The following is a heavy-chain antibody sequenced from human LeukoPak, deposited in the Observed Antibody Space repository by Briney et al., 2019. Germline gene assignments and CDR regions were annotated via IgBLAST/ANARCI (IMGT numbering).Heavy chain of an antibody. D-gene: IGHD4-17*01. CDR3: AKTRPLHDYGEAPSFDY. CDR1: GFIFDNYA. V-gene: IGHV3-23*01. CDR2: ISGFGGST. Sequence: GGSLRLSCAASGFIFDNYAMNWVRQAPGKGLEWLTGISGFGGSTYYAASAKGRFTISRDNSGNTLFLQLNNLRVEDTAVYYCAKTRPLHDYGEAPSFDYWGQGTLVTVSS. J-gene: IGHJ4*02.